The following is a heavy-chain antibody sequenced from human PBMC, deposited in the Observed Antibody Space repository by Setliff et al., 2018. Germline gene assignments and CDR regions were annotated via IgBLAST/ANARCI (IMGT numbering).Heavy chain of an antibody. Sequence: PSETLSLTCTVSSGSISSYYWSWIRQPPGKGLEWIGNIYYSGSTNYNPSLESRVTISVDTSKNQFSLRLNSATAADTAVYYCARLRGAFDYWGQGTLVTV. CDR1: SGSISSYY. CDR3: ARLRGAFDY. V-gene: IGHV4-59*01. D-gene: IGHD3-16*01. J-gene: IGHJ4*02. CDR2: IYYSGST.